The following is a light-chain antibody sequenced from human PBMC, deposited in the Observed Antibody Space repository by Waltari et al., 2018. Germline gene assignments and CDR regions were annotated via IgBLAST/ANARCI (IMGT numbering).Light chain of an antibody. V-gene: IGLV2-14*03. CDR2: DVS. CDR1: SSHLGGYNY. CDR3: SSYTSSSWV. Sequence: QSALTQPASVSGSPGQSITISCPGTSSHLGGYNYVSWYQQHPGKAPKLMIYDVSNRPSGVSNRFSGSKSGNTASLTISGLQAEDEADYYCSSYTSSSWVFGGGTKLTVL. J-gene: IGLJ3*02.